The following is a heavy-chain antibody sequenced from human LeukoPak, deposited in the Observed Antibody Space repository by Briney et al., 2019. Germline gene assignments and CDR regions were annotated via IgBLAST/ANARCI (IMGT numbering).Heavy chain of an antibody. D-gene: IGHD3-10*01. V-gene: IGHV3-23*01. Sequence: PGGSLRLSCAASGFPFSSYAMSWVRQAPGKGLEWVSTICGGGDSTYYADSVKGRFTISRDDSKNTLYLQMSSLRADDTAVYYCAKGSHCDDWGQGTLVTVSS. CDR3: AKGSHCDD. CDR2: ICGGGDST. J-gene: IGHJ4*02. CDR1: GFPFSSYA.